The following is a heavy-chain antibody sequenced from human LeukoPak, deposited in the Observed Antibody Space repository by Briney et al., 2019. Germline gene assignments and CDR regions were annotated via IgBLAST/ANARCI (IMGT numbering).Heavy chain of an antibody. CDR1: GYTFTSYD. D-gene: IGHD2-8*01. CDR2: MNPNSGNT. V-gene: IGHV1-8*01. Sequence: ASVKVSCKASGYTFTSYDINWVRQATGQGLEWMGWMNPNSGNTGYAQRFQGRVTMTEDTSTDTAYMELTRLRSDDTAVYYCARGGLRVMVYRLYYMDVWGKGTTVTVSS. CDR3: ARGGLRVMVYRLYYMDV. J-gene: IGHJ6*03.